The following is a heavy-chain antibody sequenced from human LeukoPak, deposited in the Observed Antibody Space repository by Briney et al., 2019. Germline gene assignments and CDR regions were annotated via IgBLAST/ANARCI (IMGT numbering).Heavy chain of an antibody. J-gene: IGHJ4*02. CDR3: AREGYYYDSSGYYYYFDY. CDR2: IGSSSSYI. V-gene: IGHV3-21*01. Sequence: GGSLRLSCAASGFTFSSYSMNWVRQAPGKGLEWVSSIGSSSSYIYYADSVKGRSTISRDNAKNSLYLQMNSLRAEDTAVYYCAREGYYYDSSGYYYYFDYWGQGTLVTVSS. D-gene: IGHD3-22*01. CDR1: GFTFSSYS.